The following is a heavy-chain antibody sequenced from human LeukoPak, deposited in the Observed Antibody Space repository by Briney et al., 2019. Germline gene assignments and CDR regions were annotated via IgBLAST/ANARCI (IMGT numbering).Heavy chain of an antibody. CDR3: ARPYSSSLRGAFDI. J-gene: IGHJ3*02. CDR1: GGSISSSSYY. CDR2: IYYSGST. D-gene: IGHD6-6*01. Sequence: SETLSLTCTVSGGSISSSSYYWGWIRQPPGKGLEWIGSIYYSGSTYYNPSLKSRVTISVDTSKNQFSLKLSSVTAADTAVYYCARPYSSSLRGAFDIWGQGTMVTVSS. V-gene: IGHV4-39*01.